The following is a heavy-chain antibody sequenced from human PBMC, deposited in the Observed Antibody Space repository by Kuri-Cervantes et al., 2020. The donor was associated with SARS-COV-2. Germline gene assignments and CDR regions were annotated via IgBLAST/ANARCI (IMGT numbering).Heavy chain of an antibody. J-gene: IGHJ3*02. D-gene: IGHD3-16*01. Sequence: LSLTCAASGFTFSSYAMHWVRQAPGKGLEWVAVISYDGSNKYYADSVKGRFTISRDNSKNTLYLQMNSLRAEDTAVYYCAITLGLGEPHAFDIWGQGTMVTVSS. CDR1: GFTFSSYA. CDR3: AITLGLGEPHAFDI. CDR2: ISYDGSNK. V-gene: IGHV3-30-3*01.